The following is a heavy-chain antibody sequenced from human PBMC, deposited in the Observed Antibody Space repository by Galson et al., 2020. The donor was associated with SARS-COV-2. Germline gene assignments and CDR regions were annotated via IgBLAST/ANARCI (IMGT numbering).Heavy chain of an antibody. CDR1: GFTFSSYA. CDR2: ISYDGSNK. CDR3: ARDPVITFGGVIAMGYYYGMDV. V-gene: IGHV3-30-3*01. J-gene: IGHJ6*02. Sequence: TGGSLRLSCAAPGFTFSSYAMHWVRQAPGKGLEWVAVISYDGSNKYYADSVKGRFTISRDNSKNTLYLQMNSLRAEDTAVYYCARDPVITFGGVIAMGYYYGMDVWGQGTTVTVSS. D-gene: IGHD3-16*02.